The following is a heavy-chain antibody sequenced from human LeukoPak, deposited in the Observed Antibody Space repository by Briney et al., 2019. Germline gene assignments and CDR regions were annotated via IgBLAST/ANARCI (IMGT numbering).Heavy chain of an antibody. D-gene: IGHD2-2*01. CDR3: AKDFCSSTNCYAFDY. J-gene: IGHJ4*02. V-gene: IGHV3-9*01. Sequence: GRSLRLSCAASGFTFDDYAMHWVRQAPGKGLEWVSGITWNSGSIGYADSVKGRFTISRDNAKNSLCLQMNSLRAEDTALYYCAKDFCSSTNCYAFDYWGQGTLVTVSS. CDR2: ITWNSGSI. CDR1: GFTFDDYA.